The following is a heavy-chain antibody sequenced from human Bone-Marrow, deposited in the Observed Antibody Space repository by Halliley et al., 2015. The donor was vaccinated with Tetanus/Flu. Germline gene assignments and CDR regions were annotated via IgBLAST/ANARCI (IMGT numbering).Heavy chain of an antibody. CDR1: DFSFARNW. D-gene: IGHD3-22*01. V-gene: IGHV5-51*01. CDR3: ARRGSSGYFSL. CDR2: IYPHDSDT. J-gene: IGHJ4*02. Sequence: MQLVQSGAEVKKPGDSLKISCKGSDFSFARNWIGWVRQMPGKGLEWMGNIYPHDSDTRYSPSFQGQVTISADTSISTAFLQWSSLKASDTAMYYWARRGSSGYFSLWGQGTLVTVSS.